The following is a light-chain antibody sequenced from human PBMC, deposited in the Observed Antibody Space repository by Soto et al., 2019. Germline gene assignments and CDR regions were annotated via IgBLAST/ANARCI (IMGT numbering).Light chain of an antibody. J-gene: IGLJ1*01. Sequence: QSALTQPASVSGSPGQSITISCTGTSSEVGAYNYVSWYQQHPGKANKLMIYDVSNRPSGVSNSFSGSKSGNTASLTISGLQAEDEADYYCSSYTSSSTPYVFGTGTKVTVL. CDR1: SSEVGAYNY. V-gene: IGLV2-14*01. CDR2: DVS. CDR3: SSYTSSSTPYV.